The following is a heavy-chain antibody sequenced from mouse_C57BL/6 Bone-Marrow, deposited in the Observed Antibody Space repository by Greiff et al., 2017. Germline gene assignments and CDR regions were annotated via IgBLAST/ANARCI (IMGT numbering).Heavy chain of an antibody. CDR2: ISSGGDYI. J-gene: IGHJ4*01. CDR3: VTTVVDYAMDY. Sequence: DVMLVESGEGLVKPGGSLKLSCAASGFTFSSYAMSWVRQTPEKRLGWVAYISSGGDYIYYADTVKGRFTISRDNARNTLYLQMSSLKSEDTAMYYSVTTVVDYAMDYWGQGTSVTVSS. CDR1: GFTFSSYA. D-gene: IGHD1-1*01. V-gene: IGHV5-9-1*02.